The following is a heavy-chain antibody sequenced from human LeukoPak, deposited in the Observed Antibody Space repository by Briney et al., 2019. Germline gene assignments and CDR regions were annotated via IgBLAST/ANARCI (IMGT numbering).Heavy chain of an antibody. Sequence: RSGGSLRLSCAASGFTFSSYSMNWVRQAPGKGLEWVSSISSSSSYIYYADSVKGRFTISRDNAKNSLYLQMNSLRAEDTAVYYCARAIGGGLEYSSSSGGASHYLDYWGQGTLVTVSS. CDR2: ISSSSSYI. V-gene: IGHV3-21*01. CDR3: ARAIGGGLEYSSSSGGASHYLDY. CDR1: GFTFSSYS. J-gene: IGHJ4*02. D-gene: IGHD6-6*01.